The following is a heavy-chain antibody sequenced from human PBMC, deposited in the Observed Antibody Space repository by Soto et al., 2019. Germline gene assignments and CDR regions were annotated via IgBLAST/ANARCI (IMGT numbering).Heavy chain of an antibody. D-gene: IGHD3-9*01. CDR3: ARVQGYFDASDGMDV. V-gene: IGHV1-69*01. CDR1: GGTFSSYA. CDR2: IIPSFGTA. J-gene: IGHJ6*02. Sequence: QVQLVQSGVVVKKPGSSVKVSCKASGGTFSSYAISWVRQAPGHGLEWMGGIIPSFGTANYAQKFQGRVTITADESTSTAYMELSSLRSEDTDVYYCARVQGYFDASDGMDVWGQGTTVTVSS.